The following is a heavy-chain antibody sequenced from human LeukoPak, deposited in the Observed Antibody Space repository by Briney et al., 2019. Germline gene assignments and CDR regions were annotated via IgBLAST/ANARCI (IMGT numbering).Heavy chain of an antibody. D-gene: IGHD1-26*01. Sequence: SETLSLTCTVSGGSITSYYCSWIRQSPGKGLEWIGYIYYSGSTNYNPSLKSRVTISVDTSKNQFSLKLSSVTAADTAVYYCARGTSGSYLRAAFDIWGQGTMVTVSS. CDR3: ARGTSGSYLRAAFDI. CDR2: IYYSGST. V-gene: IGHV4-59*01. J-gene: IGHJ3*02. CDR1: GGSITSYY.